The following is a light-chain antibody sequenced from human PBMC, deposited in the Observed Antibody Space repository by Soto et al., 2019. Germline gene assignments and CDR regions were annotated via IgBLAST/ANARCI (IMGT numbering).Light chain of an antibody. CDR2: AAS. V-gene: IGKV1-39*01. CDR3: QQSYVAPPT. CDR1: LTTSIY. J-gene: IGKJ1*01. Sequence: DNQLTQSPSSLSAYLGDRVTITCRASLTTSIYLNWYQHKPGKVPRLLIYAASNLQSGVPSRFSGSGSGTYFTLTISSLQAEDFATYYCQQSYVAPPTFGQGTKVE.